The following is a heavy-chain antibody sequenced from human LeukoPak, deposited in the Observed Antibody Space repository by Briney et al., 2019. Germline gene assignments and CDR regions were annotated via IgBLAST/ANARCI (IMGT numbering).Heavy chain of an antibody. V-gene: IGHV4-59*12. CDR3: ARSGFGTTNIYSYFAY. J-gene: IGHJ4*02. CDR1: GGSISSYY. Sequence: SETLSLTCTVSGGSISSYYWSWIRQPPGKGLEWIGYIYYSGSTNYNPSLKSRVTISVDTSKNHFSLTLTSVAAADTAIYYCARSGFGTTNIYSYFAYWGQGTLVTVSS. D-gene: IGHD1-7*01. CDR2: IYYSGST.